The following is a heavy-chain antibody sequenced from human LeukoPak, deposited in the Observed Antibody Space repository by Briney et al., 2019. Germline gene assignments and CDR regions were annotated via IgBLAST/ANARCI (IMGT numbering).Heavy chain of an antibody. CDR1: GFTFSIYA. V-gene: IGHV3-23*01. Sequence: GGSLRLSCAASGFTFSIYAMSWVRQAPGKGLQWVSSITSSGDGTYHADSVKGRFTISRDNSENMLYLQMNSLRVEDTAVYFCAKDRPNYYGSNGHYYRRDGDYWGQGTLVTVSS. CDR2: ITSSGDGT. D-gene: IGHD3-22*01. J-gene: IGHJ4*02. CDR3: AKDRPNYYGSNGHYYRRDGDY.